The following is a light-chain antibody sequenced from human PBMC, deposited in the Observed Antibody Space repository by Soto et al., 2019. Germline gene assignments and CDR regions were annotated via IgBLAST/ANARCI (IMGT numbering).Light chain of an antibody. V-gene: IGKV3-15*01. CDR3: QQRSNWPLIT. CDR2: GAS. Sequence: EIVMTQSPATLSVSPGERATLSCRASQTVGSNLAWYQQKPGQSPRLLIYGASTRATGIPARFSGSGSGTDFTLTISSLEPEDFAVYYCQQRSNWPLITFGQGTRLEIK. J-gene: IGKJ5*01. CDR1: QTVGSN.